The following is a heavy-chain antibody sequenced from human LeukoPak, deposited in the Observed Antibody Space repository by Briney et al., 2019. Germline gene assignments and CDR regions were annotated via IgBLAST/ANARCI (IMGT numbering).Heavy chain of an antibody. D-gene: IGHD3-3*01. CDR2: ISGSGGST. J-gene: IGHJ4*02. Sequence: GGSLRLSCAASGFTFSSYAMSLVRQAPGKGLEWVSAISGSGGSTYYADSVKGRFTISRDNSKNTLYLQMNSLRAEDTAVYYCAKAYYDFWSGYYMSDYWGQGTLVTVSS. CDR3: AKAYYDFWSGYYMSDY. V-gene: IGHV3-23*01. CDR1: GFTFSSYA.